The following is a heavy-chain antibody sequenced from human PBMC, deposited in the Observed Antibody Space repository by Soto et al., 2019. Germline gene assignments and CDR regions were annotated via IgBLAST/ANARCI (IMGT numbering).Heavy chain of an antibody. D-gene: IGHD5-12*01. CDR2: IYYSGST. V-gene: IGHV4-31*11. J-gene: IGHJ4*02. CDR1: GGSISSGGYS. CDR3: ARGGGYNTAFDY. Sequence: SETLSLTCAVSGGSISSGGYSWSWIRQPPGKGLEWIGYIYYSGSTYYKPSLKSRVTISVDTSKNQFSLKLSSVTAADTAVYYCARGGGYNTAFDYWGQGTLVTVSS.